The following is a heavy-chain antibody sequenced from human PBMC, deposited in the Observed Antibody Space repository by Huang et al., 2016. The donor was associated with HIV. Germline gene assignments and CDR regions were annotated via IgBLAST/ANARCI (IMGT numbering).Heavy chain of an antibody. CDR3: ARGSIVGATRAFDY. J-gene: IGHJ4*02. CDR2: INPHNGDT. D-gene: IGHD1-26*01. V-gene: IGHV1-2*02. Sequence: QVQVVQSGAEVKKPGASVKVSCKASGYTFTKYYINWVRQAPGQGLEWRGWINPHNGDTNTAQKFQGRVTMPRDTSSTTAYMELSRLTSDDTAVYYCARGSIVGATRAFDYWGQGTLVTVSS. CDR1: GYTFTKYY.